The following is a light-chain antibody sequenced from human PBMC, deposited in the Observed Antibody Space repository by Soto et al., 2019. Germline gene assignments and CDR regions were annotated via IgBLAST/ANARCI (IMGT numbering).Light chain of an antibody. V-gene: IGKV3-20*01. J-gene: IGKJ3*01. CDR3: QHYGSEGT. CDR2: GAS. CDR1: QSISSGH. Sequence: EIVLTQSPGTLSLSPGERATLSCRASQSISSGHLAWYQQKFDPAPRLLMFGASNRATGIPDRFSGSGSGTDFTLTISRLEPEDFAVYYCQHYGSEGTFGPGTKVDIK.